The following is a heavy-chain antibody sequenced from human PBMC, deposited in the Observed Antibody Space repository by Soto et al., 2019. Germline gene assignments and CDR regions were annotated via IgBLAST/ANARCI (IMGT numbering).Heavy chain of an antibody. D-gene: IGHD1-26*01. J-gene: IGHJ3*02. CDR2: IIPILGIA. CDR1: GGTFSSYT. Sequence: QVQLVQSGAAVKKPGSSVKVSCKASGGTFSSYTISWVRQAPGQGLEWMGRIIPILGIANYAQKFQGRVTITADKSTSTAYMELSSLRSEDTAVYYCARVGATTLGAFDIWGQGTMVTVSS. V-gene: IGHV1-69*02. CDR3: ARVGATTLGAFDI.